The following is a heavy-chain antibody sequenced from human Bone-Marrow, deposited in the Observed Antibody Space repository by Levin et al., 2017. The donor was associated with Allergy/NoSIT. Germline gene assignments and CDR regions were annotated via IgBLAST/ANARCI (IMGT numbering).Heavy chain of an antibody. Sequence: GGSLRLSCAASGFAFKDYAMSWVRQAPGKGLEWVSTVSGSGRRTFYADSVKGRFTISRDNSTNKVSLQMNSLTVDDAAVYFCAKAATMYNSGWRQSDYWGQGTLVAVSS. CDR3: AKAATMYNSGWRQSDY. D-gene: IGHD6-19*01. CDR1: GFAFKDYA. CDR2: VSGSGRRT. J-gene: IGHJ4*02. V-gene: IGHV3-23*01.